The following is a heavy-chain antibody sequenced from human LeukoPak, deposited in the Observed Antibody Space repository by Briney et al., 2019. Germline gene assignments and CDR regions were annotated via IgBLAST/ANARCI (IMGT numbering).Heavy chain of an antibody. CDR3: ARTYYDSSEGDNWFDP. D-gene: IGHD3-22*01. Sequence: AASVKVSCKASGGTFSSYAISWVRQAPGQGLEWMGGIIPIFGTANYAQKFQGRVTITTDKSTSTAYMELSSLRSEDTAVYYCARTYYDSSEGDNWFDPWGQGTLVTVSS. V-gene: IGHV1-69*05. CDR1: GGTFSSYA. J-gene: IGHJ5*02. CDR2: IIPIFGTA.